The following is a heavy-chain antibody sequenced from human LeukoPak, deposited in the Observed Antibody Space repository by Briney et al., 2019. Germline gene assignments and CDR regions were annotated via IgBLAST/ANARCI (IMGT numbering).Heavy chain of an antibody. CDR2: ISSSSSTI. CDR1: GFTFSSYS. CDR3: AATVVNVFDY. Sequence: PGGSLRLSCAASGFTFSSYSMNWVRQAPGKGLEWVSYISSSSSTIYYAVSVKGRFTISRDSAKNSLYLQMSSLRAEDTAVYYCAATVVNVFDYWGQGTLVTVSS. J-gene: IGHJ4*02. V-gene: IGHV3-48*01. D-gene: IGHD4-23*01.